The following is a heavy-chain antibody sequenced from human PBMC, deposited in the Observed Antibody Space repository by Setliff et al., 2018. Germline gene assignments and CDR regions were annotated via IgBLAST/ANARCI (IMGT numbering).Heavy chain of an antibody. CDR1: GGSISSYY. CDR3: ARGGKILEWLYAHDY. CDR2: IYYSGST. D-gene: IGHD3-3*01. J-gene: IGHJ4*02. V-gene: IGHV4-59*12. Sequence: PSETLSLTCTVSGGSISSYYWSWIRQPPGKGLEWIAYIYYSGSTNYNPSLKSRVTISVDTSKNQFSLKLSSVTAADTAVYYCARGGKILEWLYAHDYWGQGTLVTVSS.